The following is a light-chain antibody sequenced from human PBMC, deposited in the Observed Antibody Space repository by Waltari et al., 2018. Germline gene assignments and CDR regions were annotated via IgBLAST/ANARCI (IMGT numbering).Light chain of an antibody. CDR2: GTI. J-gene: IGLJ2*01. V-gene: IGLV1-40*01. CDR3: QSYDSSLSGSV. Sequence: QSVLTQPPSVSVAPGQRVTLSCTVSSSNFGAGYDVHWYQQLPGPAPKLLIYGTINRPSGVPDRFSGSKSGTSASLAITGLQAEDEADYYCQSYDSSLSGSVFGGGTKLTVL. CDR1: SSNFGAGYD.